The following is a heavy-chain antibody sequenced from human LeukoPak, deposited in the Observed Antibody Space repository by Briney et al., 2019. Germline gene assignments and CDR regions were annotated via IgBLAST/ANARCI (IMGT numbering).Heavy chain of an antibody. CDR3: AQGGSEIYYFYHGMDV. CDR1: GFTFSSYA. J-gene: IGHJ6*02. D-gene: IGHD1-14*01. V-gene: IGHV3-30*18. CDR2: ISYDGSNE. Sequence: GGSLRLSCAASGFTFSSYAIHWVRQAPGKGLEWVTVISYDGSNEYYTDSVRGRFTISRDNSKNTVYLQMNSLRVEDTAVYYCAQGGSEIYYFYHGMDVWGRGTTVTVSS.